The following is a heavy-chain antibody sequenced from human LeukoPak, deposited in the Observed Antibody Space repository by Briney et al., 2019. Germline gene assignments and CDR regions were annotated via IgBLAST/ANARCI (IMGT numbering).Heavy chain of an antibody. CDR2: INSISGEI. D-gene: IGHD5-12*01. CDR3: ARDHGYAFDY. J-gene: IGHJ4*02. V-gene: IGHV3-48*01. Sequence: GGSLRLSCVASGFTFSYYSMNWVRQAPGKGLEWVSYINSISGEIWYADSVKGRFTISRDDAKNSLYLQMNSLRGEDTAVYYCARDHGYAFDYWGQGTLVTVSS. CDR1: GFTFSYYS.